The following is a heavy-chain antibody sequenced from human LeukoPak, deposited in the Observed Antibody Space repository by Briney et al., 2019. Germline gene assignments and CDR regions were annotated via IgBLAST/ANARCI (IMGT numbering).Heavy chain of an antibody. Sequence: GGSLRLSCAASGFTFSSYAMSWVRQAPGKGLEWVSAISGSGGSTYYADSVKGRFTISRDNSKNTLYLQMNSLRAEDTAVYYCAKNGGYDFWSGYGDYWGQGTLVTVSS. D-gene: IGHD3-3*01. CDR1: GFTFSSYA. CDR3: AKNGGYDFWSGYGDY. J-gene: IGHJ4*02. V-gene: IGHV3-23*01. CDR2: ISGSGGST.